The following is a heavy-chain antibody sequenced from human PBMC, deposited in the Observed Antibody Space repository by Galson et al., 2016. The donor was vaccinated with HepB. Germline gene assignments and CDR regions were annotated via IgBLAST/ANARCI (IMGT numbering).Heavy chain of an antibody. J-gene: IGHJ6*02. CDR3: ARGYCSATDCYAGLGLDV. V-gene: IGHV1-46*01. D-gene: IGHD2-2*01. CDR1: GYTFTTYY. CDR2: INPNGGST. Sequence: SVKVSCKALGYTFTTYYIHWIRQAPGQGLEWMGIINPNGGSTTFAQRFQGSVTMTRDTSTSTVDIDLSNLRSEDTAVYYCARGYCSATDCYAGLGLDVWGQGTTVIVS.